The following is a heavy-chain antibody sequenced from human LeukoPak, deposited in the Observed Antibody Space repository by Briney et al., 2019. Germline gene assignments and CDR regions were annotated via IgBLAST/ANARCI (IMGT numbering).Heavy chain of an antibody. Sequence: PGGSLRLSCAASGFIFSNFNMHWVRQAPGKGLEWVANIKQDGSEKYYVDSVKGRFTISRDNAKSSLYLQMNSLRAEDTAVYYCARGRYSGSEMDIWGQGTMVTVSS. CDR3: ARGRYSGSEMDI. D-gene: IGHD1-26*01. V-gene: IGHV3-7*04. CDR2: IKQDGSEK. CDR1: GFIFSNFN. J-gene: IGHJ3*02.